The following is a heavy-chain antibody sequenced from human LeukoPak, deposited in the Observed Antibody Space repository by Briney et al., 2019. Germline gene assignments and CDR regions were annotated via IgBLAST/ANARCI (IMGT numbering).Heavy chain of an antibody. V-gene: IGHV1-69*01. CDR1: GGTFSSYA. J-gene: IGHJ3*02. Sequence: SVKVSCKASGGTFSSYAISWVRQAPGQGLEWMGGIIPIFGTANYAQKFQGRVTVTADESTSTAYIELSSLRSEDTAVYYCARRYYHDSSGDDAFDIWGQGTMVTVSS. D-gene: IGHD3-22*01. CDR2: IIPIFGTA. CDR3: ARRYYHDSSGDDAFDI.